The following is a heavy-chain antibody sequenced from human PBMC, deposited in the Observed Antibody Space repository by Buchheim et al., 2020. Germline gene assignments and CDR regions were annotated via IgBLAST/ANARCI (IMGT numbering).Heavy chain of an antibody. D-gene: IGHD1-1*01. CDR3: TKVGYLYYYGFDV. J-gene: IGHJ6*02. V-gene: IGHV3-72*01. CDR2: TRKKTNGYST. Sequence: EVQLVESGGTLVQPGGSLRLSCVASGFSFSDYYMDWVRQAPGKGLEWVGRTRKKTNGYSTEYAASVNGRFTISRDVSRNSVNLQMNSLKTGDTAVYYCTKVGYLYYYGFDVWGQGTT. CDR1: GFSFSDYY.